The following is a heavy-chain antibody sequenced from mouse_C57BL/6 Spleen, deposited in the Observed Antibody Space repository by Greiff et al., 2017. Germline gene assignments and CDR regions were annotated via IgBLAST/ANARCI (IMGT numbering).Heavy chain of an antibody. CDR1: GYTFTSYG. J-gene: IGHJ4*01. Sequence: EVQLQQSGAELVRPGSSVKMSCKTSGYTFTSYGINWVKQRPGQGLEWIGYIYLGNGYTEYNEKFKGKATLTSDTSSSTAYMQLSSLTSEDSAIYFCASPNSNDYAMDYWGQGTSVTVSS. D-gene: IGHD2-5*01. CDR3: ASPNSNDYAMDY. V-gene: IGHV1-58*01. CDR2: IYLGNGYT.